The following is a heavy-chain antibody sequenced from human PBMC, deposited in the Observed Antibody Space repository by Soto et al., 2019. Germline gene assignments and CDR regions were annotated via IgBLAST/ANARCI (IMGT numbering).Heavy chain of an antibody. Sequence: SETLSLTCTVSGGSISSGDYYWSWIRQPPGKGLEWIGYIYYSGSTYYNPSLESRVTISVDTSKNQFSLKLSSVTAADTAVYYCARRTTVAWGPVYWGQGTLVTVSS. CDR3: ARRTTVAWGPVY. J-gene: IGHJ4*02. V-gene: IGHV4-30-4*01. CDR1: GGSISSGDYY. D-gene: IGHD4-17*01. CDR2: IYYSGST.